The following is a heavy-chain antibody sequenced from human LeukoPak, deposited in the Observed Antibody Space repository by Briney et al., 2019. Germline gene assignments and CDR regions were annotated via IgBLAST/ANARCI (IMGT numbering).Heavy chain of an antibody. CDR2: IYYTGST. V-gene: IGHV4-31*03. Sequence: SETLSLTCTVSGDSISNGGYFWSWIRQHPGKGLEWIGYIYYTGSTTYNPSLQSRVTISVDTSKNNFSLRLNSVTAADTAVYFCARYRYGDYFDYWGQGTLVTVSS. D-gene: IGHD4-17*01. CDR1: GDSISNGGYF. J-gene: IGHJ4*02. CDR3: ARYRYGDYFDY.